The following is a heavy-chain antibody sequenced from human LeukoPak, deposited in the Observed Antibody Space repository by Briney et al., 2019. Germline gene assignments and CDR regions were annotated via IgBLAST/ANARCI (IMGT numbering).Heavy chain of an antibody. Sequence: SVKVSCKASGGTFSSYAISWVRQAPGQGLEWMGGIIPIFGTANYAQKFQGRVTITADESTSTAYMELSSLRSEDTAVYYCDAAYCGGDCYSPPGDYYYGMDVWGQGTTVTVSS. CDR2: IIPIFGTA. V-gene: IGHV1-69*13. CDR3: DAAYCGGDCYSPPGDYYYGMDV. J-gene: IGHJ6*02. CDR1: GGTFSSYA. D-gene: IGHD2-21*02.